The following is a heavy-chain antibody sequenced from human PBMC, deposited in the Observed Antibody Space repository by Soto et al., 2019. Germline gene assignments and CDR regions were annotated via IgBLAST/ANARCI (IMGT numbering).Heavy chain of an antibody. CDR3: ARGRIQPLNGAGYFDY. Sequence: EVPLVESGEGLVQPGGSLRLSCAASGFIFNNYAMHWVRQAPGKGLEYVSTIVKNGDSTYYADSVKGRFTISRDNSKNTLYLQMGSLRAEDMAVYYCARGRIQPLNGAGYFDYWGQGALVTVSS. CDR1: GFIFNNYA. CDR2: IVKNGDST. D-gene: IGHD5-18*01. V-gene: IGHV3-64*02. J-gene: IGHJ4*02.